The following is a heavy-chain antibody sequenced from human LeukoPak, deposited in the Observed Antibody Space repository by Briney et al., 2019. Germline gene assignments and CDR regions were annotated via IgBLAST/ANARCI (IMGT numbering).Heavy chain of an antibody. J-gene: IGHJ3*02. D-gene: IGHD2-2*01. CDR1: GYSFTNYW. CDR2: IYPGDSDS. Sequence: GESMKISCKGSGYSFTNYWIGWVRQMPGKGLEWMGIIYPGDSDSRYSPSFQGQVTFSADKSISTAYLQWSSLKASDTAMYYCARPLYCSSTSCRSRPQDAFDIWGQGTMVTVSS. V-gene: IGHV5-51*01. CDR3: ARPLYCSSTSCRSRPQDAFDI.